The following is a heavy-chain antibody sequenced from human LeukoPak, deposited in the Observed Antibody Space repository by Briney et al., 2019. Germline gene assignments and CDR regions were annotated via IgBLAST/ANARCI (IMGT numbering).Heavy chain of an antibody. D-gene: IGHD2-15*01. CDR1: GFTVSSNY. CDR2: IYSGGST. V-gene: IGHV3-53*01. Sequence: GGSLRLSCAASGFTVSSNYMSWVRQAPGKGLEWVSVIYSGGSTYYADSVKGRFTISRDNSKNTLYLQMNSLRAGDTAVYYCAGQSSNIVVVVAATGAFDIWGQGTMVTVSS. J-gene: IGHJ3*02. CDR3: AGQSSNIVVVVAATGAFDI.